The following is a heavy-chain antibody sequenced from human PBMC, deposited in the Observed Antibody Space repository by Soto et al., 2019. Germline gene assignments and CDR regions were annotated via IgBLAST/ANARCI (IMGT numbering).Heavy chain of an antibody. Sequence: PGESLKISCKGSGYSFAGYWITWVRQKPGKGLEWMGRIDPSDSQTYYSPSFRGHVTISVTKSITTVFLQWSSLKASDTAMYYCARHGYSGSYHYYYYGMDVWGQGTTVTVSS. CDR3: ARHGYSGSYHYYYYGMDV. CDR1: GYSFAGYW. CDR2: IDPSDSQT. J-gene: IGHJ6*02. V-gene: IGHV5-10-1*01. D-gene: IGHD1-26*01.